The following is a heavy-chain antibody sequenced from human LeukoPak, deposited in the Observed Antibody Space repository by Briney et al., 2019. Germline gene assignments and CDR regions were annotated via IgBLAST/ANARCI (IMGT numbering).Heavy chain of an antibody. CDR2: IKSKTDGGTT. CDR3: TIDGYNSPLDADY. CDR1: GFTFSNAW. V-gene: IGHV3-15*01. D-gene: IGHD5-24*01. J-gene: IGHJ4*02. Sequence: PGGSLRLSCAASGFTFSNAWMSWVRQALAKGLEWVGRIKSKTDGGTTDYAAHVKGRFTISTDDSKNTLYLQMNSLKTEDTAVYYCTIDGYNSPLDADYWGQGTLVTVSS.